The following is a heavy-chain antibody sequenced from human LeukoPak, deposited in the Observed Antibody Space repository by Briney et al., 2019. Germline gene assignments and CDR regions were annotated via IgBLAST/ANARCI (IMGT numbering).Heavy chain of an antibody. Sequence: QPGGSLRLSCAASGFTFSSYWMHWVRHAPGKGLVWVSRISSEGDTTSYADSVKGRFTVSRDNAKNTLYLQMNSLRAQDTAVYYCVRDAFTAGDHWGQGTLVTVSS. J-gene: IGHJ4*02. CDR1: GFTFSSYW. D-gene: IGHD2-8*02. CDR3: VRDAFTAGDH. CDR2: ISSEGDTT. V-gene: IGHV3-74*01.